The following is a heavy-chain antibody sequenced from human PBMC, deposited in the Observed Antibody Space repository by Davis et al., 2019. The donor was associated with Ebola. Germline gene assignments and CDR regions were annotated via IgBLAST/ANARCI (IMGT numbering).Heavy chain of an antibody. CDR2: ISPDGSDK. Sequence: PGGSLRLSCAASGISFSNYGMFWVRQAPGKVMEWVAVISPDGSDKNYADSGKGRFTISRDNSKNTLYLQMNSLRAEDTAVYYCAGHEYSSSSGGQGTLVTVSS. J-gene: IGHJ4*02. D-gene: IGHD6-6*01. CDR1: GISFSNYG. V-gene: IGHV3-30*03. CDR3: AGHEYSSSS.